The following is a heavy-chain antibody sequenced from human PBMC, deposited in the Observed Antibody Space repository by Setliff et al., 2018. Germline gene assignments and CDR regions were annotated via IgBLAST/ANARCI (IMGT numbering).Heavy chain of an antibody. CDR3: ARDGVFYAMDV. CDR2: INNWGYSI. J-gene: IGHJ6*02. Sequence: GSLRLSCTVSGFTFTDHGMNWVRQAPGRGLEWVSYINNWGYSIYQADSVRGRFTISRDNADNSLYLQMNSLRADDTALYYCARDGVFYAMDVWGQGTTVTVSS. V-gene: IGHV3-48*03. D-gene: IGHD2-2*01. CDR1: GFTFTDHG.